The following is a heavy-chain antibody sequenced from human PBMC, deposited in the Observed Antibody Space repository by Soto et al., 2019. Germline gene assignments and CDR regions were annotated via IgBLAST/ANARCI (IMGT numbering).Heavy chain of an antibody. J-gene: IGHJ6*02. D-gene: IGHD6-19*01. Sequence: QVQLQESGPGLVKPSETLSLTCGVSGDSINNGFWWTWVRQPPGKGLEWIGEKHHSGSTNYNLSLKSRDSISLDKYKNQFSLNLSSVTAADTAVYFCASSSGWWRLDVWGQGTTVTVSS. CDR2: KHHSGST. V-gene: IGHV4-4*02. CDR3: ASSSGWWRLDV. CDR1: GDSINNGFW.